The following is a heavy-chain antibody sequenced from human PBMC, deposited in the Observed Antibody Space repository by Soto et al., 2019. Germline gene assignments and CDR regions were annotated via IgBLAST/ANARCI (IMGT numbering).Heavy chain of an antibody. J-gene: IGHJ4*02. CDR1: GFIFSDHY. CDR3: VRDGVLSGSSGYYDY. D-gene: IGHD2-8*01. CDR2: IRNRANSYST. Sequence: EVQLVESGGGLVQPGGSLRLSCAASGFIFSDHYMDWVRQAPGKGLEWVGRIRNRANSYSTEYAASVKGRFTISRDDSKSSLYLQMNSLRTDDTAVYYCVRDGVLSGSSGYYDYWGQGTLVTVSS. V-gene: IGHV3-72*01.